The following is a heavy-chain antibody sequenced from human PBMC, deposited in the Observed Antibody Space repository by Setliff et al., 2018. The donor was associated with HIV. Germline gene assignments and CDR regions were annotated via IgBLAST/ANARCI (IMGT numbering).Heavy chain of an antibody. V-gene: IGHV1-2*04. CDR1: GYTFTGYY. D-gene: IGHD1-7*01. Sequence: ASVKVSCKAFGYTFTGYYMHWVRQAPGQGLEWMGWINPNSGGTNYAQKFQGWVTMTRDTSISTAYMELSRLRSDDTAVYYCARGWNYRDYYYYGMDVWGQGTTVTVS. J-gene: IGHJ6*02. CDR2: INPNSGGT. CDR3: ARGWNYRDYYYYGMDV.